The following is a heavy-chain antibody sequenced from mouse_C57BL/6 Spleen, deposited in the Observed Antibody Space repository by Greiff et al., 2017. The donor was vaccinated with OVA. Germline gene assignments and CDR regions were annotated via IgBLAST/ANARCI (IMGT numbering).Heavy chain of an antibody. J-gene: IGHJ4*01. CDR2: IWRGGSP. CDR1: GFSLTSYG. D-gene: IGHD6-1*01. V-gene: IGHV2-4*01. CDR3: AKKKGSSYAMDY. Sequence: QVQLQQSGPGLVQPSQSLSIPCTVSGFSLTSYGVHWVRQPPGKGLEWLGVIWRGGSPAYNAAFISRLSISTDTSKSQVFFKMNSLQADDTAIYDCAKKKGSSYAMDYGGQGTSVTVSS.